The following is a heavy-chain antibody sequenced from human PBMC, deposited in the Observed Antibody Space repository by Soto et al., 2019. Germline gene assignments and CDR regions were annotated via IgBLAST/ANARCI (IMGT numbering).Heavy chain of an antibody. CDR2: VIYDGSSK. CDR1: GFIFSDFA. Sequence: QAQVVESGGGVVQPGRSLRLSCAGAGFIFSDFAMHWVRQSPGKGLEWVAGVIYDGSSKFYADSVKGRFAISRDNSKNTLYLQMDSLGPEDTAVYYCARENRDFDIWGQGTMVTVSS. J-gene: IGHJ3*02. D-gene: IGHD2-21*02. CDR3: ARENRDFDI. V-gene: IGHV3-30*09.